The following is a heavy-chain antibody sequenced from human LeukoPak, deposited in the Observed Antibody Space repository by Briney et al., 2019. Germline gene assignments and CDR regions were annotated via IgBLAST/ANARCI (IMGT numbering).Heavy chain of an antibody. CDR1: GYTFTSYG. CDR2: ISAYNGNT. Sequence: ASVKVSCKASGYTFTSYGISWVRQAPGQGLEWMGWISAYNGNTNYAQKLQGRVTTTTDTSTSTAYMELRSLRSDDTAVYYCARSLLVYCSSTSCNLDYWGQGALVTVSS. J-gene: IGHJ4*02. CDR3: ARSLLVYCSSTSCNLDY. V-gene: IGHV1-18*01. D-gene: IGHD2-2*01.